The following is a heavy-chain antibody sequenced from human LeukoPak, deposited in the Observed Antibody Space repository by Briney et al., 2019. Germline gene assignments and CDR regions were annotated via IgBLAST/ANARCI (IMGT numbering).Heavy chain of an antibody. V-gene: IGHV3-66*01. CDR3: ARDNGITTIRGVIRLDY. J-gene: IGHJ4*02. D-gene: IGHD3-10*01. CDR2: IYSGGRV. Sequence: GGSLRLPCAASGFTVSSNYMSWVRQAPGKGLEWVSVIYSGGRVYYADSVKGRFTISRDNSKNTLYLEMNSLRGEDTAVYYCARDNGITTIRGVIRLDYWGQGTLVTVSS. CDR1: GFTVSSNY.